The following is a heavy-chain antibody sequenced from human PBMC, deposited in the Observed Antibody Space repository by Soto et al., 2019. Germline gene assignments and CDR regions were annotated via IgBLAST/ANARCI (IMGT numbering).Heavy chain of an antibody. CDR3: ARGSGGIAVAGLDY. V-gene: IGHV1-69*01. CDR2: IIPIFGTA. J-gene: IGHJ4*02. Sequence: QVQLVQSGAEVKKPGSSVKVSCKASGGTFSSYAISWVRQAPGQGLEWMGGIIPIFGTANYSQKLQGRVTITADESTSTAYMELSSLRSENTAVYYCARGSGGIAVAGLDYWGQGTLVTVSS. CDR1: GGTFSSYA. D-gene: IGHD6-19*01.